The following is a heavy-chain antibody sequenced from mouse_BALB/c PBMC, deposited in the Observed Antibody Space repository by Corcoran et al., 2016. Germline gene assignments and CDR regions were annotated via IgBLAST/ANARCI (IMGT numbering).Heavy chain of an antibody. CDR1: GYSFTSYY. J-gene: IGHJ4*01. D-gene: IGHD1-1*02. Sequence: QVQLQQSGPELVKPGASVKISCKASGYSFTSYYIHWVKQRPGQGLEWIGWIFPGSGNTKYNEKFKGKATLTADTSSSTAYMQLSSLTSEDSAVYFCERYYGYAMDYWGQGTSVTVSS. CDR2: IFPGSGNT. CDR3: ERYYGYAMDY. V-gene: IGHV1-66*01.